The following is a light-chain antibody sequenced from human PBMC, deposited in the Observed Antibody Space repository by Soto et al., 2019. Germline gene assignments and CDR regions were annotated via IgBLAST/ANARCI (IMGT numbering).Light chain of an antibody. Sequence: ELGMTQSPSTLSVPPGDTATLSCTPSESVRSALAWYHQKPCQAPRLLIYGGSIRAADFPDRFSGSASGTEFTLTIRNLQSEDIAAYSCQQYNYCHTITLGQGTRLEAK. J-gene: IGKJ5*01. V-gene: IGKV3-15*01. CDR3: QQYNYCHTIT. CDR1: ESVRSA. CDR2: GGS.